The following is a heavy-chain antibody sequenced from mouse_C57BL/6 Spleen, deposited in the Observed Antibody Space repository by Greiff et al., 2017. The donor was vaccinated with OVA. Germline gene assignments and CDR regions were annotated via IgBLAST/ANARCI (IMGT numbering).Heavy chain of an antibody. V-gene: IGHV1-62-2*01. CDR3: ARHEDYPFTTLKDFDY. Sequence: QVQLKQSGAELVKPGASVKLSCKASGYTFTEYTIHWVKQRSGQGLEWIGWFYPGSGSIKYNEKFKDKATLTADKSSSTVYMELSRLTSEDSAVYFCARHEDYPFTTLKDFDYWGQGTTLTVSS. CDR1: GYTFTEYT. CDR2: FYPGSGSI. J-gene: IGHJ2*01. D-gene: IGHD1-1*01.